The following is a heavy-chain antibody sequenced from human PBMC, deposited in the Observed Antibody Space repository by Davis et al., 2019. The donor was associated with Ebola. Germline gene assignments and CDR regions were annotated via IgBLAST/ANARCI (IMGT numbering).Heavy chain of an antibody. V-gene: IGHV3-73*01. J-gene: IGHJ4*02. CDR1: GFTFSGSA. Sequence: GGSLRLSCVVSGFTFSGSAMHWVRQASGKGLEWVGRIRSKANSYATAYAASVKGRFTISRDDSKNTAYLQMNSLKTEDTAVYYCTSTGIVGATFADYWGQGTLVTVSS. CDR3: TSTGIVGATFADY. D-gene: IGHD1-26*01. CDR2: IRSKANSYAT.